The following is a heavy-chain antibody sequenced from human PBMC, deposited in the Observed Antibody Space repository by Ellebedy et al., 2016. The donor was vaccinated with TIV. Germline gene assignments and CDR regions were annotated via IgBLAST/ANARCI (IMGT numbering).Heavy chain of an antibody. CDR2: IYTSGST. J-gene: IGHJ5*02. Sequence: SETLSLXXTVSGGSISSYYWSWIRQPAGKGLEWIGRIYTSGSTNYNPSLKSRVTMSVDTSKNQFSLKLSSVTAADTAVYYCARRSSGWYAGWFDPWGQGTLVTVSS. CDR1: GGSISSYY. V-gene: IGHV4-4*07. D-gene: IGHD6-19*01. CDR3: ARRSSGWYAGWFDP.